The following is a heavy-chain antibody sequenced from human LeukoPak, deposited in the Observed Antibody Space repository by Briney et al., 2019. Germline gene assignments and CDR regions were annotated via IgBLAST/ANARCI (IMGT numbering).Heavy chain of an antibody. Sequence: GGSLRLSCTTSGFTFSSYALSWVRQAPGKGLEWVSGIRVSGSTYYPDSVTGRLTISRDNSENTLYLQMSGLRAEDTAIYYCAKGTGDTAYYFDFWGQGVLVTVSS. CDR1: GFTFSSYA. J-gene: IGHJ4*02. D-gene: IGHD7-27*01. CDR3: AKGTGDTAYYFDF. V-gene: IGHV3-23*01. CDR2: IRVSGST.